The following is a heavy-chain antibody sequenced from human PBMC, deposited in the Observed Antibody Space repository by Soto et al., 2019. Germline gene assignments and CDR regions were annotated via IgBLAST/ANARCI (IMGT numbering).Heavy chain of an antibody. CDR2: ISAYNGNT. CDR3: ASSIVLAPAAIGPYYYYGMDV. Sequence: GASVKVSCKASGGTFSSYAISWVRQAPGQGLEWMGWISAYNGNTNYAQKLQGRVTMTTDTSTSTAYMELRSLRSDDTAVYYCASSIVLAPAAIGPYYYYGMDVWGQGTTVTVSS. V-gene: IGHV1-18*01. D-gene: IGHD2-2*02. CDR1: GGTFSSYA. J-gene: IGHJ6*02.